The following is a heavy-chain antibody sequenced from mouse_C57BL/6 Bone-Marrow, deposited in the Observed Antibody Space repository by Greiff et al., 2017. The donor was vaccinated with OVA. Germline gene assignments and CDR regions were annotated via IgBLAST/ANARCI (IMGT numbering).Heavy chain of an antibody. J-gene: IGHJ1*03. CDR3: TRLYGNYGNWYFDV. CDR2: IFPGNSDT. CDR1: CYTFTRYW. D-gene: IGHD2-1*01. V-gene: IGHV1-5*01. Sequence: DVQLQESGTLLARPGASVKMSCKTSCYTFTRYWLHRGKQRPGQGLEWIGAIFPGNSDTSYNQKFKGKAKLTAVPSASTAYIELSSLTNEDSAVYYCTRLYGNYGNWYFDVWGTGTTVTVAS.